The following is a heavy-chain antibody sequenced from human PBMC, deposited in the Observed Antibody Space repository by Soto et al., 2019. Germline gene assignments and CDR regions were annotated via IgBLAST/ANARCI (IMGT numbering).Heavy chain of an antibody. V-gene: IGHV3-48*01. Sequence: PGGSLRLSCAASGFTFSSYSMNWVRQAPGKGLEWVSYISSSSSTIYYADSVKGRFTISRDNAKNSLYLQMNSLRAEDTAVYYCARDRAGATRRLNSAFDIWGQGTMVTVSS. CDR3: ARDRAGATRRLNSAFDI. J-gene: IGHJ3*02. CDR1: GFTFSSYS. D-gene: IGHD1-26*01. CDR2: ISSSSSTI.